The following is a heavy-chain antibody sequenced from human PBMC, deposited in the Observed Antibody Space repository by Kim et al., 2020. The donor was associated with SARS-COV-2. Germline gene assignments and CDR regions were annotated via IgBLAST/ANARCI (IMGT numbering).Heavy chain of an antibody. V-gene: IGHV4-59*13. CDR1: GGSISSYY. D-gene: IGHD2-8*01. Sequence: SETLSLTCTVSGGSISSYYWSWIRQPPGKGLEWIGYIYYSGSTNYNPSLKSRVTISVDTSKNQFSLKLSSVTAADTAVYYCARDSVGVMVLMRGWYFDLWGRGTLVTVSS. J-gene: IGHJ2*01. CDR2: IYYSGST. CDR3: ARDSVGVMVLMRGWYFDL.